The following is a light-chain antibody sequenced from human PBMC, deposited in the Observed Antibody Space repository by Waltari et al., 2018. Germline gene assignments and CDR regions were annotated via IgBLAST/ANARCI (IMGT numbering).Light chain of an antibody. CDR3: QHYVAIPVT. Sequence: EIVLTQSPGTLSLSPGDRVTLSCRASQSVGRTLAWYQQKPGQAPSLVIYGASIRATGIPDRFSGSGSGTDFSLTISRLEPEDFAVYYCQHYVAIPVTFGQGTKVEIK. V-gene: IGKV3-20*01. J-gene: IGKJ1*01. CDR1: QSVGRT. CDR2: GAS.